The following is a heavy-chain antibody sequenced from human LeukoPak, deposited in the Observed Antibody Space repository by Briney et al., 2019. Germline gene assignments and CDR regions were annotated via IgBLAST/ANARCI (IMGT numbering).Heavy chain of an antibody. CDR3: ARSSTVTTSYYYYYGMDV. V-gene: IGHV5-51*01. CDR1: GYSFTSYW. Sequence: GESLKISCKGSGYSFTSYWIGWVRQMPGKGLEWMGIIYPGDSDTRYSPSFQGQVTISADKSISTAYLQWSSLKASDTAMYYCARSSTVTTSYYYYYGMDVWGKGTTVTVSS. D-gene: IGHD4-17*01. CDR2: IYPGDSDT. J-gene: IGHJ6*04.